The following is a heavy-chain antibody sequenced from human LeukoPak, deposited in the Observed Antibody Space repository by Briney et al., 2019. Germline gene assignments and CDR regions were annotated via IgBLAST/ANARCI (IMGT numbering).Heavy chain of an antibody. Sequence: GRSLRLSCAASGFTFDDYAMHWVRQAPGKGLEWVSGISWNSGSIGYADSVKGRFTISRDNAKNSLYLQMNSLRAEDMALYYCARTGLYYDFWSGYLPSDAFDIWGQGTMVTVSS. D-gene: IGHD3-3*01. CDR3: ARTGLYYDFWSGYLPSDAFDI. J-gene: IGHJ3*02. CDR2: ISWNSGSI. V-gene: IGHV3-9*03. CDR1: GFTFDDYA.